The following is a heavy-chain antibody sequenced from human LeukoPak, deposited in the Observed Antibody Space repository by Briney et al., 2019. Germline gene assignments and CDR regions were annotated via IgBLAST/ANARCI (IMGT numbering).Heavy chain of an antibody. CDR2: MNPNSGNT. J-gene: IGHJ4*02. D-gene: IGHD6-19*01. Sequence: ASVKVSCKASGYTFTSYDINWVRQATGQGLEWMGWMNPNSGNTGYAQKFQGRVTITADKSTSTAYMELSSLRSEDTAVYYCARGAVAVAIDYWGQGTLVTVSS. CDR3: ARGAVAVAIDY. V-gene: IGHV1-8*01. CDR1: GYTFTSYD.